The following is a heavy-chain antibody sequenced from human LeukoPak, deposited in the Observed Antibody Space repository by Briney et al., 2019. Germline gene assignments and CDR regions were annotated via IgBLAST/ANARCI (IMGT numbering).Heavy chain of an antibody. V-gene: IGHV1-8*03. CDR3: ARGARYYDSSGYQGFPGTLDY. CDR1: GYTFTSYD. Sequence: GASVKVSCKASGYTFTSYDINWVRQATGQGLEWMGWMNPNSGNTGYAQKFQGRVTITRNTSISTAYMELSSLRSEDTAVYYCARGARYYDSSGYQGFPGTLDYWGQGTLVTVSS. J-gene: IGHJ4*02. CDR2: MNPNSGNT. D-gene: IGHD3-22*01.